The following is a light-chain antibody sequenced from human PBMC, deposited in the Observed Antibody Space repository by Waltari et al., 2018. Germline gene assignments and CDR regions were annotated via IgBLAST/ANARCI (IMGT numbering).Light chain of an antibody. CDR2: DVS. J-gene: IGLJ1*01. V-gene: IGLV2-14*03. CDR3: SSYTFSSTLV. Sequence: SALSQPASVSGSPGQSITISCSGSSSDVGAYNYVSWYQQHPGKAPKLVIFDVSNRPSGVSNRFSGSKSDNTASLTISGLQAEDEADYYCSSYTFSSTLVFGTGTKVTVL. CDR1: SSDVGAYNY.